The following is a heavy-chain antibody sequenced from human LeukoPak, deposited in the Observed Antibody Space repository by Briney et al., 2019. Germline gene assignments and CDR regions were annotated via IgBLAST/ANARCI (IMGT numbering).Heavy chain of an antibody. D-gene: IGHD3-10*01. J-gene: IGHJ4*02. CDR1: GGSISSGGYS. CDR2: IYHSGST. V-gene: IGHV4-30-2*01. Sequence: SQTLSLTCAVSGGSISSGGYSLSWIRQPPGKGLEWIGYIYHSGSTYYNPSLKSRVTISVDRSKNQFSLKLSSVTAADTAVYYCAREDAGALDYWGQGTLVTVSS. CDR3: AREDAGALDY.